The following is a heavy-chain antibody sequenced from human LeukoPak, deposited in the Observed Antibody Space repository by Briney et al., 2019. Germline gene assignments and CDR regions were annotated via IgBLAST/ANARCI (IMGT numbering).Heavy chain of an antibody. V-gene: IGHV3-23*01. CDR2: ISGSGGST. Sequence: PGGSLRLSCAASGFTFSSYAMSWVRRAPGKGLEWVSAISGSGGSTYYADSVKGRFTISRDNSKNTLYLQMNSLRAEDTAVYYCAKVTKYSGSYFPFDYWGQGTLVTVSS. J-gene: IGHJ4*02. CDR1: GFTFSSYA. CDR3: AKVTKYSGSYFPFDY. D-gene: IGHD1-26*01.